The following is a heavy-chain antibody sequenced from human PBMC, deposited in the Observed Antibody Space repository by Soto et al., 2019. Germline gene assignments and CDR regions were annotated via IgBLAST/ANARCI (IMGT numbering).Heavy chain of an antibody. Sequence: ASVKVSCKASGYTFTSYGISWVRQAPGQGLEWMGWISAYNGNTNYAQKLQGRVTMTTDTSTSTAYMELRSLRSDDTAVYYCAREECSYGFGDAFDIWSQGTMVTVSS. D-gene: IGHD5-18*01. CDR1: GYTFTSYG. V-gene: IGHV1-18*01. CDR2: ISAYNGNT. J-gene: IGHJ3*02. CDR3: AREECSYGFGDAFDI.